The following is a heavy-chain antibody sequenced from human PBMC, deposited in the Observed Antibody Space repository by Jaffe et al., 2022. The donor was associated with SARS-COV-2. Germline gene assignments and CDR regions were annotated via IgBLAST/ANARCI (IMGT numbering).Heavy chain of an antibody. CDR1: GYSFRSYP. J-gene: IGHJ6*03. D-gene: IGHD3-9*01. V-gene: IGHV1-3*01. Sequence: QVQLVQSGAEVKKPGASVKVSCKASGYSFRSYPLHWLRQAPGQSLEWMGWINAANGNIKYSPKFRDRVTITRDTSASTAYVELSSLRSEDTATYYCARDGGQYFDWPFYMDVWGRGTTVTVSS. CDR3: ARDGGQYFDWPFYMDV. CDR2: INAANGNI.